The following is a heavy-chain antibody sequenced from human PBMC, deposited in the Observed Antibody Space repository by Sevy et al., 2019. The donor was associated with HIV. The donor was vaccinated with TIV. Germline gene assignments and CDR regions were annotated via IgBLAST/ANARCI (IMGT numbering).Heavy chain of an antibody. CDR2: ISANSGNT. CDR1: GYTFTSYI. J-gene: IGHJ4*02. D-gene: IGHD6-19*01. CDR3: ARSKAAVPGTFYSDY. V-gene: IGHV1-18*01. Sequence: ASVKVSCTTSGYTFTSYIITWVRQAPGQGLEWMAWISANSGNTDYVQKLQGRVTLTTDTSTSTAYMELRSLTSDDTAVYYCARSKAAVPGTFYSDYWGQGTLVTVSS.